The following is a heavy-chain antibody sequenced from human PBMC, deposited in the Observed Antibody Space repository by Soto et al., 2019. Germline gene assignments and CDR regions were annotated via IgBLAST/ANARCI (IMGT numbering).Heavy chain of an antibody. Sequence: GGSLRLSCAASGFTFSSCGMHWVRQAPGKGLEWVAVISNDGSNKYYADSVKGRFTISRDNSKNTLYLQMSSLRAEDTAVYYCVKEGYYYDSSGYYYGWFDPWGQGTLVTVSS. CDR2: ISNDGSNK. D-gene: IGHD3-22*01. V-gene: IGHV3-30*18. CDR1: GFTFSSCG. J-gene: IGHJ5*02. CDR3: VKEGYYYDSSGYYYGWFDP.